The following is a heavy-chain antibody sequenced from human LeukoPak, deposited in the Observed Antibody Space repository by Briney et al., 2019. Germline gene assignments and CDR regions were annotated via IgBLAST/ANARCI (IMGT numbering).Heavy chain of an antibody. J-gene: IGHJ5*02. CDR3: ARVPPGRAAALPVRWSDP. D-gene: IGHD6-13*01. CDR2: MNPNSGNT. V-gene: IGHV1-8*01. CDR1: GYTFTSYD. Sequence: ASVTVSCKASGYTFTSYDINWVRQATGQGLEWMGWMNPNSGNTGYAQKFQGRVTMTRNTSISTAYMELSSLRSEDTAVYYCARVPPGRAAALPVRWSDPWGQGTLVTVSS.